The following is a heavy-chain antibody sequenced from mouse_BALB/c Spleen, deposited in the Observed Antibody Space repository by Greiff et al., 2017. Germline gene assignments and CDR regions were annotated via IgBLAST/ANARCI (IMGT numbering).Heavy chain of an antibody. V-gene: IGHV2-2*02. CDR3: ARESLLWYAMDY. Sequence: QVQLKESGPGLVKPSQSLSITCTVSGFSLTSSGVHWVRQSPGKGLEWLGVIWSGGSTDNNAAFISRLSIRKDNSKSQVFFKMNSLQANDTAIYYCARESLLWYAMDYWGQGTSVTVSS. D-gene: IGHD2-10*01. J-gene: IGHJ4*01. CDR1: GFSLTSSG. CDR2: IWSGGST.